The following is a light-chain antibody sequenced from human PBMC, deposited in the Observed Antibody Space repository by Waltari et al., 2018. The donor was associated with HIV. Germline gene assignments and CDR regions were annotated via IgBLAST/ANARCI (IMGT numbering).Light chain of an antibody. CDR2: GAS. CDR1: QSISSSY. J-gene: IGKJ2*02. Sequence: EIALTQSPATLSLSPGERATLPCRASQSISSSYLAWYQQKPGQAPRLLIFGASSRATGIPARFSGSGSGTVFTLTISSLEPDDFAMYYCQQYGSSPCTFGQGTKLEIK. V-gene: IGKV3-20*01. CDR3: QQYGSSPCT.